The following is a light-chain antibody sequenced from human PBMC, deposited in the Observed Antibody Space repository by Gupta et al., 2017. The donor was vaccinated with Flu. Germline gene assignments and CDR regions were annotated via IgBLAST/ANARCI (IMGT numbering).Light chain of an antibody. CDR3: QTWGKGIQV. CDR1: SGHSSSP. J-gene: IGLJ3*02. Sequence: QPALTHSPSASAPLGASGTLPYSLSSGHSSSPLAWHQQQPGKGPRYLMKFNTDGSHDKGGGIPDRFSGSASGAERDLTSSSPQSEDDADYDCQTWGKGIQVFGGGTKLTVL. CDR2: FNTDGSH. V-gene: IGLV4-69*01.